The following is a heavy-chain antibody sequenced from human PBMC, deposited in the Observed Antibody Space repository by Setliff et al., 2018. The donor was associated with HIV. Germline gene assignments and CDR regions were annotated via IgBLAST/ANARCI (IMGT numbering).Heavy chain of an antibody. CDR3: AKDGISGGAYPPYYFDY. V-gene: IGHV3-23*01. CDR1: GFTFNTYA. Sequence: AVGSLRLSCAASGFTFNTYAMSWVRQAPGKGLEWVSVISGSGASTFYADSVKGRFTISRDNSKSTLYLQMNGLRVEDTAVYYCAKDGISGGAYPPYYFDYWGHGTLVTVSS. J-gene: IGHJ4*01. CDR2: ISGSGAST. D-gene: IGHD2-15*01.